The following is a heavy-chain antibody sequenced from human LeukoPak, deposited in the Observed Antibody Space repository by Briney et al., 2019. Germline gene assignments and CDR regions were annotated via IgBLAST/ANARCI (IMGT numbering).Heavy chain of an antibody. CDR1: GFTFSSYA. J-gene: IGHJ4*02. CDR2: ISGSGGST. D-gene: IGHD3-22*01. Sequence: GGSLRLSCAASGFTFSSYAMSWVRQAPGKGLEWVSAISGSGGSTYYADSVKSRFTISRDNSKNTLYLQMNSLRAEDTAVYYCAKASTMIVVNDYWGQGTLVTVSS. CDR3: AKASTMIVVNDY. V-gene: IGHV3-23*01.